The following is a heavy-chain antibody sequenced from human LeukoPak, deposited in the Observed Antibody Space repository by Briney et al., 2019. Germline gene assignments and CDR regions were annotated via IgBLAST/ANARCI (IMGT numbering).Heavy chain of an antibody. D-gene: IGHD6-13*01. CDR1: GYTFTSYY. CDR2: INPSGGST. Sequence: GASVKVSCKASGYTFTSYYMHWVRQAPGQGLEWMGIINPSGGSTSYAQKFQGRVTMTRDTSTSTVYMELSSLRSEDTAVYYCARDTRVRIAAAALAGGFDPWGQGTLVTVSS. J-gene: IGHJ5*02. V-gene: IGHV1-46*01. CDR3: ARDTRVRIAAAALAGGFDP.